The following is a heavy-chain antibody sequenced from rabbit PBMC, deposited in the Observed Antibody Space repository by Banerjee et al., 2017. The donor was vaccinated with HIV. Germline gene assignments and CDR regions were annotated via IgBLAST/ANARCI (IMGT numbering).Heavy chain of an antibody. CDR3: ARARGGSSSYYIYNL. D-gene: IGHD1-1*01. CDR1: GFDLSSYYY. V-gene: IGHV1S45*01. J-gene: IGHJ4*01. Sequence: QEQLEESGGGLVQPEGSLTLTCKASGFDLSSYYYMCWVRQAPGKGLEWIACIYNGDGNTYYASWAKGRFTISKTSSTTVTLQMTSLTAADTATYFCARARGGSSSYYIYNLWGPGTLVTVS. CDR2: IYNGDGNT.